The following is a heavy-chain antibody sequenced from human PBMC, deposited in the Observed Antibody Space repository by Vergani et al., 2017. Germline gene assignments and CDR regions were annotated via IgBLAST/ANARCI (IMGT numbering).Heavy chain of an antibody. D-gene: IGHD6-13*01. CDR3: AREGAASLGGAYDYYYMDV. CDR1: GFTFSSYE. Sequence: EVQLVESGGGLVQPGGSLRLSCAASGFTFSSYEMNWVRQAPGKGLEWVSYISSSGSTIYYADSVKGRFTISRDNAKNSLYLQMNSLRAEDTAVYYCAREGAASLGGAYDYYYMDVWGKGTTVTVSS. J-gene: IGHJ6*03. V-gene: IGHV3-48*03. CDR2: ISSSGSTI.